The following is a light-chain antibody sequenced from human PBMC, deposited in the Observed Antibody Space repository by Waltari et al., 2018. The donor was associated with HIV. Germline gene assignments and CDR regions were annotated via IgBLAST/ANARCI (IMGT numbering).Light chain of an antibody. CDR2: QDS. V-gene: IGLV3-1*01. CDR1: KLGEKF. Sequence: SYDLTQPPSVSVSPGQTARITCSAEKLGEKFVSWYQQKPGQSPMVVIYQDSQRPSGIPERFSGSNSGNTATLAISGTHPMDEADYYCQTWDIATGVFGGGTKLTVL. CDR3: QTWDIATGV. J-gene: IGLJ3*02.